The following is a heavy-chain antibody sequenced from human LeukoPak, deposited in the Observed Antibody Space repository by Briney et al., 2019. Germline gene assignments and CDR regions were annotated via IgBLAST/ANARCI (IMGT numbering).Heavy chain of an antibody. Sequence: PGGSLRLSCAASGFSFSTYWMHWVRQAPGEGLVWVSRINGDGSTTNYADSVKGRFTISRDNAKNTLYLQMNSLRAEDTAVYYCTRRVVATRWYDPWGQGTLVTVSS. J-gene: IGHJ5*02. CDR1: GFSFSTYW. CDR3: TRRVVATRWYDP. CDR2: INGDGSTT. D-gene: IGHD2-15*01. V-gene: IGHV3-74*01.